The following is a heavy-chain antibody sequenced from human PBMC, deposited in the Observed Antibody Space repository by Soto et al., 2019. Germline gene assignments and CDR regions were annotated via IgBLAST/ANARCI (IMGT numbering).Heavy chain of an antibody. CDR2: ISYDGSNK. CDR3: ARDGRAYYYYGMDV. Sequence: QVQLVESGGGVVQPGRSLRLSCAASGFTFSSYAMHWVHQAPGKGLEWVAVISYDGSNKYYADSVKGRFTISRDNSKNTLYLQMNSLRAEDTAVYYCARDGRAYYYYGMDVWGQGTTVTVSS. CDR1: GFTFSSYA. V-gene: IGHV3-30-3*01. J-gene: IGHJ6*02.